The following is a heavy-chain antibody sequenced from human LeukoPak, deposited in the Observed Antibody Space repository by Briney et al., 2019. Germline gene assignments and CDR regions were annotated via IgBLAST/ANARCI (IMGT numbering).Heavy chain of an antibody. CDR1: GFTFSRYL. D-gene: IGHD3-10*01. Sequence: GGSLRLSCTASGFTFSRYLMHWVRQAPGKGLVRVSRINGDGTITTYADSVKGRFTVSRDNAKNTLYLQMNSLRAEDTAVYYCASETYYYGSGSYYKGQFWGQGTLVTVSS. V-gene: IGHV3-74*01. J-gene: IGHJ4*02. CDR3: ASETYYYGSGSYYKGQF. CDR2: INGDGTIT.